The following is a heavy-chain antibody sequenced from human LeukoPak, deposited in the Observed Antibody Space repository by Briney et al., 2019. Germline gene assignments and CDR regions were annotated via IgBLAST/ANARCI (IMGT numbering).Heavy chain of an antibody. D-gene: IGHD6-13*01. CDR1: GYTFTGYG. J-gene: IGHJ4*02. CDR3: ASSRSSWLPDDY. V-gene: IGHV1-18*01. Sequence: GASVKVSCKASGYTFTGYGISWVRQAPGQGLEWMGWISAYNGNTNYAQKLQGRVTMTTDTSTSTAYMELRSLRSDDTAVYYCASSRSSWLPDDYWGQGTLVTVSS. CDR2: ISAYNGNT.